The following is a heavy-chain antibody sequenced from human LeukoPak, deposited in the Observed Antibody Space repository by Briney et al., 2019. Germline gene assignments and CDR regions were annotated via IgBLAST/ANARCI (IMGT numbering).Heavy chain of an antibody. CDR3: TTDPLGYCSSTSCYFFDY. D-gene: IGHD2-2*01. CDR1: GFTFSNAW. Sequence: GGSLRLSCAASGFTFSNAWMSWVRQAPGKGLEWVGRIKSKTDGGTTDYAAPVKGRFTISRDDSKNTLYLQMNSLKTEDKAVYYCTTDPLGYCSSTSCYFFDYWGQGTLVTVSS. CDR2: IKSKTDGGTT. J-gene: IGHJ4*02. V-gene: IGHV3-15*01.